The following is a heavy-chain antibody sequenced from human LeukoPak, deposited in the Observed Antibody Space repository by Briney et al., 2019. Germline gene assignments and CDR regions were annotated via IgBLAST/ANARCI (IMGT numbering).Heavy chain of an antibody. CDR1: GGSISSNTYH. J-gene: IGHJ5*02. CDR3: AREVRDTAMVAPLNWFDP. CDR2: IYYNGRT. Sequence: SETLSLTCTVSGGSISSNTYHWGWIRQPPGKGLEWIGNIYYNGRTFYNPSLKSRVTISEDTSKNQISLKLSSVTAADTAVYYCAREVRDTAMVAPLNWFDPWGQGTLVTVSS. V-gene: IGHV4-39*02. D-gene: IGHD5-18*01.